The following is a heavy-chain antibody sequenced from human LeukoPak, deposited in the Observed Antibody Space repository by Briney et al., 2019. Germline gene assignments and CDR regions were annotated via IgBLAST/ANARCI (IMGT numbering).Heavy chain of an antibody. Sequence: GGSLRLSRASSGFIFSSYSMNWVRQAPGKGLEWVSSISLSGTYIYYADSLKGRFTISRDNAKNSLYLQMNSLRAEDTAIYYCAKGDRNSWPFDFWGQGVLVTVSS. D-gene: IGHD6-13*01. CDR3: AKGDRNSWPFDF. CDR1: GFIFSSYS. V-gene: IGHV3-21*04. J-gene: IGHJ4*02. CDR2: ISLSGTYI.